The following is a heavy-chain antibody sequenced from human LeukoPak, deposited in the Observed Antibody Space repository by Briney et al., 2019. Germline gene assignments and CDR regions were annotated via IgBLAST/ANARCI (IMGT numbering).Heavy chain of an antibody. Sequence: ASVKVSCKSSGYTFTSYYMHWVRQAPGQGLEWMGGIITIFGTANYAQKFQGRVTITADESTSTAYMELSSLRSEDTAVYYCARGRGELYCSGGSCYSALDYWGQGTLVTVSS. V-gene: IGHV1-69*13. CDR1: GYTFTSYY. D-gene: IGHD2-15*01. CDR2: IITIFGTA. J-gene: IGHJ4*02. CDR3: ARGRGELYCSGGSCYSALDY.